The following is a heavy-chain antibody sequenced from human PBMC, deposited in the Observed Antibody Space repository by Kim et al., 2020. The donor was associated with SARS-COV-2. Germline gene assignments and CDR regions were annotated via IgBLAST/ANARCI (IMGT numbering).Heavy chain of an antibody. Sequence: STNSHPALKARVPMSVDTAKNQCSLKVGSVTAADTAVYYCARDLVGFDYWGQGTLVTVSS. V-gene: IGHV4-4*06. CDR3: ARDLVGFDY. CDR2: ST. J-gene: IGHJ4*02. D-gene: IGHD2-15*01.